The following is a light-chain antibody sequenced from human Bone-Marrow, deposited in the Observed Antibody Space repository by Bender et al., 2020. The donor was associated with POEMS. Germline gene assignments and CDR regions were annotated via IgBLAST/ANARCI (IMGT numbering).Light chain of an antibody. J-gene: IGLJ2*01. V-gene: IGLV4-69*01. CDR1: SGHSDFA. Sequence: QLVLTQSPSASASLGASVKLTCTLSSGHSDFAIAWHQQLPGKGPRYLMNLNSDGSHTKGDGIPDRFSGSSSGAERYLTISSLQSEDEADYYCQTWGTVTHVFGGGTKLTVL. CDR2: LNSDGSH. CDR3: QTWGTVTHV.